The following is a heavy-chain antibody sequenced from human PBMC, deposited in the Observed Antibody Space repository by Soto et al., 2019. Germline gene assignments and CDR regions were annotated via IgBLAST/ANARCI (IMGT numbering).Heavy chain of an antibody. Sequence: QVQLQESGPGLVKPSETLSLTCTVSGGSISSYYWSWIRQPPGKGLEWIGYIYYSGSTNYNPSLKGRVTISVDASKNQFSLKLSSVTAADTAVYYCARQYYYDSSGYSFGFQHWGQGTLVTVSS. J-gene: IGHJ1*01. CDR3: ARQYYYDSSGYSFGFQH. V-gene: IGHV4-59*01. D-gene: IGHD3-22*01. CDR1: GGSISSYY. CDR2: IYYSGST.